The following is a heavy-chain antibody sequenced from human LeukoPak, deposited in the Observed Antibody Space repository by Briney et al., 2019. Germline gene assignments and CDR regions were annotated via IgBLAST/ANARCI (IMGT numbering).Heavy chain of an antibody. CDR2: IYNSEYT. D-gene: IGHD6-19*01. CDR1: GGSISSGSYY. Sequence: PSETLSLTCTVSGGSISSGSYYWSWIRQPAGKGLEWIGRIYNSEYTNYDPSLKSRVTISVDTSKNQFSLKLSSVTAADTAVYYCARDKVAGLEGYWGQGTLVTVSS. V-gene: IGHV4-61*02. J-gene: IGHJ4*02. CDR3: ARDKVAGLEGY.